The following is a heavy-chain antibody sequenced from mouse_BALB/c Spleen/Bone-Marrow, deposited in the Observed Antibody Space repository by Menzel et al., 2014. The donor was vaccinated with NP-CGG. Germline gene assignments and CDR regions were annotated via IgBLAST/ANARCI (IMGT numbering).Heavy chain of an antibody. CDR3: ARLIYGSSYIADF. Sequence: VQLQQSGAELVKPGASVKLSCKASGYTFTGYWMHWVKQRPGQGLEWIGEINPSNGRTSYNEEFKSMATLTVDKSSSTAYMQLSSLTSEDSAVFYCARLIYGSSYIADFWGQGTSVTVSS. CDR1: GYTFTGYW. D-gene: IGHD1-1*01. CDR2: INPSNGRT. J-gene: IGHJ4*01. V-gene: IGHV1S81*02.